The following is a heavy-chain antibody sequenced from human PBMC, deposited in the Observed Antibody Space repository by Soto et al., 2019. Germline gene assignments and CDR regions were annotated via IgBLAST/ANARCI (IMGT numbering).Heavy chain of an antibody. CDR1: GFTFSNAW. CDR2: IKSKTDGGTT. Sequence: GGSLRLSCAASGFTFSNAWMNWVRQAPGKGLEWVGRIKSKTDGGTTDYAAPVKGRFTISRDDSKNTLYLQMNSLKTEDTAVYYCTTDDGSGPPGVYYYYGMDVWGQGTTVTVSS. J-gene: IGHJ6*02. CDR3: TTDDGSGPPGVYYYYGMDV. D-gene: IGHD3-10*01. V-gene: IGHV3-15*07.